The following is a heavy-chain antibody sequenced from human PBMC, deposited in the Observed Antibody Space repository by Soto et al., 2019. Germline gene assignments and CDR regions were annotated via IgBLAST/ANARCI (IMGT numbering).Heavy chain of an antibody. CDR1: GDTFTSYG. Sequence: ASVKASCKASGDTFTSYGISWVRQAPGQGLEWMGWISAYNGNTNYAQKLQGRVTMTTDTSTSTAYMELRSLRSDDTAVYYCARETYGDYVGYFDPWGQGTLVTVSS. CDR2: ISAYNGNT. D-gene: IGHD4-17*01. V-gene: IGHV1-18*01. J-gene: IGHJ5*02. CDR3: ARETYGDYVGYFDP.